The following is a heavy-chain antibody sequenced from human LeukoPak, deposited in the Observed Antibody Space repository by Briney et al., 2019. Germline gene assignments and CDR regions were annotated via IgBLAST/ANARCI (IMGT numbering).Heavy chain of an antibody. V-gene: IGHV1-69*04. CDR1: GDTFTSYA. J-gene: IGHJ2*01. CDR3: ARTPQHSIAAARNSYFDL. CDR2: IIPSVGRA. Sequence: SVKVSCKASGDTFTSYAMSWVRQAPGQGLEWMGRIIPSVGRASYAQKFQGRVTITADKSTSTAYMELSSLRSEDTAVYYCARTPQHSIAAARNSYFDLWGRGTLVTVSS. D-gene: IGHD6-13*01.